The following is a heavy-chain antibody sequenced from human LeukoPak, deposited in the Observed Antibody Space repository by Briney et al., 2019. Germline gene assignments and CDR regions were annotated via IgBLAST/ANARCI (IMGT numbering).Heavy chain of an antibody. CDR3: ARVYYDSSGYSPDTSDYFDY. J-gene: IGHJ4*02. CDR1: GFTFSSYA. CDR2: ISYDGSNK. D-gene: IGHD3-22*01. Sequence: GGSLRPSCAASGFTFSSYAMHWVRKAPGKGLEWVAVISYDGSNKYYADSVKGRFTISRDNSKNTLYLQMNSLRAEDTAVYYCARVYYDSSGYSPDTSDYFDYWGQGTLVTVSS. V-gene: IGHV3-30*04.